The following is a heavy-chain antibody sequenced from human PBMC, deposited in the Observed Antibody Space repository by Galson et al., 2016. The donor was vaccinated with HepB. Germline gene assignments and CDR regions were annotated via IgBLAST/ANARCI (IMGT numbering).Heavy chain of an antibody. CDR1: GFTVSSDY. CDR2: IYSGGTT. D-gene: IGHD1-26*01. Sequence: SLRLSCAASGFTVSSDYMNWVRQAPGKGLEWVSVIYSGGTTYYADSVKGRFTISRDNSKNTVYLQTNSLRAEDTAVYYCAVGGHVDYCGQGTLVTVSS. V-gene: IGHV3-53*01. J-gene: IGHJ4*02. CDR3: AVGGHVDY.